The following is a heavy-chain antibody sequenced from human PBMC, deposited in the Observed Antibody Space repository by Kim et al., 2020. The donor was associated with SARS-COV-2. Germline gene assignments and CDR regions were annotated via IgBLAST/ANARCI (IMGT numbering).Heavy chain of an antibody. Sequence: GGSLRLSCTASGFTFGDYAMSWFRQAPGKGLEWVGFIRSKAYGGTTEYAASVKGRFTISRDDSKSIAYLQMNSLKTEDTAVYYCTRRAYYYDSSGYSYPRPNWYFDLWGRGTLVTVSS. CDR3: TRRAYYYDSSGYSYPRPNWYFDL. CDR1: GFTFGDYA. V-gene: IGHV3-49*03. J-gene: IGHJ2*01. D-gene: IGHD3-22*01. CDR2: IRSKAYGGTT.